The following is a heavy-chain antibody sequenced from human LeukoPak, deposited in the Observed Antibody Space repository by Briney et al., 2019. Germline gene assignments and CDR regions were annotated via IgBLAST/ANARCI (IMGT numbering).Heavy chain of an antibody. D-gene: IGHD3-10*01. CDR2: ISAYNGNT. J-gene: IGHJ5*02. Sequence: ASVKVSCKASGYTFTSYGISWVRQAPGQGLEWMGWISAYNGNTNYAQKLQGRVTMTADTSTSTAYMELRSLRSDDTAVYYCARTYYGSGRIGWFDPWGQGTLVTVSS. CDR3: ARTYYGSGRIGWFDP. V-gene: IGHV1-18*01. CDR1: GYTFTSYG.